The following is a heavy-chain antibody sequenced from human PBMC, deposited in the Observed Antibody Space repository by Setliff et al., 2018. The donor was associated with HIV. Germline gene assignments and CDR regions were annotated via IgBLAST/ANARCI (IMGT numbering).Heavy chain of an antibody. D-gene: IGHD2-8*02. V-gene: IGHV1-2*06. Sequence: ASVKVSCKASGYTFTAYYIYWVRQAPGHRLQLMGRIEPSSGGTNYIQQFQGRVTITRDTSIYTVYMELTGLTSDDTAVYYCARQDHSSVNTGSLYAFDVWGQGTMVTVSS. CDR1: GYTFTAYY. J-gene: IGHJ3*01. CDR3: ARQDHSSVNTGSLYAFDV. CDR2: IEPSSGGT.